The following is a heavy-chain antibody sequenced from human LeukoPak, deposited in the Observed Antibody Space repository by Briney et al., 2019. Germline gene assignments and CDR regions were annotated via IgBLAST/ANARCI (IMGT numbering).Heavy chain of an antibody. CDR3: ARDRYSIAGKGRTFDY. CDR1: GYTFTSYY. CDR2: INPSGGST. J-gene: IGHJ4*02. V-gene: IGHV1-46*01. Sequence: ASVKVSCKASGYTFTSYYMHWVRQAPGQGLEWMGIINPSGGSTSYAQKFQGRVTMTRDMSTSTVYMELSSLRSEDTVVYYCARDRYSIAGKGRTFDYWGQGTLVTVSS. D-gene: IGHD6-6*01.